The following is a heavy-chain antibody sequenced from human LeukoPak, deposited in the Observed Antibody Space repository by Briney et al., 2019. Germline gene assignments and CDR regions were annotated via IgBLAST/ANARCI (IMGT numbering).Heavy chain of an antibody. CDR1: GFTFSSYS. CDR2: ISSSSSYI. Sequence: PGGSLRLSCAASGFTFSSYSMNWVRQAPGKGLEWVSSISSSSSYIYYADSVKGRFTISRDNAKNSLYLQMNSLRAEDTAVYYCARDDRRLTGSAFDIWGQGTMVTVSS. D-gene: IGHD7-27*01. J-gene: IGHJ3*02. CDR3: ARDDRRLTGSAFDI. V-gene: IGHV3-21*01.